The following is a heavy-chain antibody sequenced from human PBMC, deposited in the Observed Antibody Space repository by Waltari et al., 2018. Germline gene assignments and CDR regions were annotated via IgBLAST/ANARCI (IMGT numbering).Heavy chain of an antibody. CDR1: GYSISSGYY. CDR3: AGGRRIRESPFDY. J-gene: IGHJ4*02. Sequence: QVQLQESGPGLVKPSETLSLTCTVSGYSISSGYYWGWIRQPPGKGLEGIGSIYHKGSTYYNPSLKSRITKAVNTSRNQFALKRSSKTAADTAVYYCAGGRRIRESPFDYWGQGTLVTVSS. CDR2: IYHKGST. V-gene: IGHV4-38-2*02. D-gene: IGHD3-10*01.